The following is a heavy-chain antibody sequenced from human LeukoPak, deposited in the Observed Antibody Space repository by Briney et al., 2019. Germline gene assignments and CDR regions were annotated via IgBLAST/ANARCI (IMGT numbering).Heavy chain of an antibody. Sequence: PGGSLRLSCAASGFTFSNYWMTWVRQAPGKGLEWVANMNLDGTEKFYVDSVKGRFTISRNNAKHSLYLQMNSLTAEDTGVYYCARDDGFSCYSYWGQGTLVTVSS. V-gene: IGHV3-7*01. J-gene: IGHJ4*02. CDR2: MNLDGTEK. CDR3: ARDDGFSCYSY. D-gene: IGHD3/OR15-3a*01. CDR1: GFTFSNYW.